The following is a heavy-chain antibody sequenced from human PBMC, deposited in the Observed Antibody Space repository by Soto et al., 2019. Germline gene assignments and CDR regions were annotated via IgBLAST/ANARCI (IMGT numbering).Heavy chain of an antibody. V-gene: IGHV2-5*02. D-gene: IGHD1-26*01. J-gene: IGHJ2*01. CDR2: IYWDDDK. Sequence: QITLNESGPTLVKPTQTLTLTCTFSGFSLGTYGVGVGWIRQPPGKALEWHALIYWDDDKRYSPSLKSRLTITKDTSKRQVFLTLTDIDPVDTATYYCAHRGGGIVDWYFDLWGRGTLVIVSS. CDR1: GFSLGTYGVG. CDR3: AHRGGGIVDWYFDL.